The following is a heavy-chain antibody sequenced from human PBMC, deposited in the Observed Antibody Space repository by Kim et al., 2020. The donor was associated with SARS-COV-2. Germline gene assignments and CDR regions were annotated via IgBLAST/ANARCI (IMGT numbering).Heavy chain of an antibody. D-gene: IGHD3-22*01. J-gene: IGHJ4*02. CDR2: FDPEDGET. CDR3: ATLDSSGYYKEYYFDY. V-gene: IGHV1-24*01. CDR1: GYTLTELS. Sequence: ASVKVSCKVSGYTLTELSMHWVRQAPGKGLEWMGGFDPEDGETIYAQKFQGRVTMTEDTSTDTAYMELSSLRSEDTAVCYCATLDSSGYYKEYYFDYWGQGTLVTVSS.